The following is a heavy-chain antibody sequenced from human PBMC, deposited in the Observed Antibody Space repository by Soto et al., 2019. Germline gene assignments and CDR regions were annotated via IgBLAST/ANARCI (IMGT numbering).Heavy chain of an antibody. D-gene: IGHD6-13*01. Sequence: PSVKVSCKASGYTFTSYGISWVRQAPGQGLEWMGWISAYNGNTNYAQKLQGRVTMTTDTSTSTAYMELRSLRSDDTAVYYCARDIPFSSSSYFDYWGQGTLVTVYS. CDR2: ISAYNGNT. CDR1: GYTFTSYG. CDR3: ARDIPFSSSSYFDY. J-gene: IGHJ4*02. V-gene: IGHV1-18*01.